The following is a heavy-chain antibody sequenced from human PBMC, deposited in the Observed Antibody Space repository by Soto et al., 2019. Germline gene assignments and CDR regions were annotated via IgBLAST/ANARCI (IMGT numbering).Heavy chain of an antibody. CDR2: INPCSGST. J-gene: IGHJ3*02. D-gene: IGHD3-9*01. CDR3: ARVRYYDILTGPEADAFDI. CDR1: GYTFIRYC. Sequence: ASVKVSCKASGYTFIRYCITWVRQAPGQGLEWMGIINPCSGSTSYAQKFQGRVTMTRDTSTSTVYMELSSLRSEDTAVYYCARVRYYDILTGPEADAFDIWGQGTMVTVSS. V-gene: IGHV1-46*03.